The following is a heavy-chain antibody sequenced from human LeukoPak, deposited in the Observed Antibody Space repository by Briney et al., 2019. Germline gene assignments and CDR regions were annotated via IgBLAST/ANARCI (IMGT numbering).Heavy chain of an antibody. CDR2: IRNRARGYTT. D-gene: IGHD3-22*01. CDR3: ATETKDSSAYYYFDY. J-gene: IGHJ4*02. Sequence: GGSLTLSCVASGSTFSDHYMDWARQAPGKGLEWVARIRNRARGYTTDYAASAKGRFTISRDDSEGSLYLQMNSLQTEDTAVYYCATETKDSSAYYYFDYWGQGALVTVSS. V-gene: IGHV3-72*01. CDR1: GSTFSDHY.